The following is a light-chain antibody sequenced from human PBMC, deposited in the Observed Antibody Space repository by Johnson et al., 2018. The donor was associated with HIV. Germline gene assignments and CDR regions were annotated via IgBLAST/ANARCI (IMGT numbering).Light chain of an antibody. J-gene: IGLJ1*01. CDR2: DNN. CDR3: GTWDSSLSVYV. CDR1: TCDIGNNY. V-gene: IGLV1-51*01. Sequence: QSVLTQPPSVSAAPGQKVTISCSGNTCDIGNNYVSCHQQLPGTAPKLLIYDNNKRPSGIPDRFSGSKSRPSATLGIAGLQPGDEADYYCGTWDSSLSVYVFGTGTKVTVL.